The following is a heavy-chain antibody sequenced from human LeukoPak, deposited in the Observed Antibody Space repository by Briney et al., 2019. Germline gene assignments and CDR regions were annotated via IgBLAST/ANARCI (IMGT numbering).Heavy chain of an antibody. V-gene: IGHV4-39*07. D-gene: IGHD3-10*01. CDR2: IYYSGST. CDR1: AGSISSSSYY. Sequence: PSETLSLTCTVSAGSISSSSYYWGWIRQPPGKGLEWIGSIYYSGSTYYNPSLKSRVTISVDTSKNQFSLKLSSVTAADTAVYYCARGDYGSGSYSKPYFDYWGQGTLVTVSS. CDR3: ARGDYGSGSYSKPYFDY. J-gene: IGHJ4*02.